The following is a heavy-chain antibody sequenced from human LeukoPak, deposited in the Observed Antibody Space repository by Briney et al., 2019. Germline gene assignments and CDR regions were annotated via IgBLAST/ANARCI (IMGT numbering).Heavy chain of an antibody. J-gene: IGHJ3*02. D-gene: IGHD3-3*01. CDR1: GFTFSSYA. CDR2: ISYDGSNK. CDR3: ARDFSGFGVGAFDI. V-gene: IGHV3-30*04. Sequence: PGGSLRLSCAASGFTFSSYAMHWVRQAPGKGLEWVAVISYDGSNKYYADSVKGRFTISRDNSKNTLYLQMNSLRAEDTAVYYCARDFSGFGVGAFDIWGQGTMVTVSS.